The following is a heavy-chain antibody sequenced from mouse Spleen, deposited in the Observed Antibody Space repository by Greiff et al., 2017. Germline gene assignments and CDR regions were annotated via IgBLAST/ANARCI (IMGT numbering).Heavy chain of an antibody. Sequence: VQLQQSGPELVKPGASVKISCKASGYTFTDYYMNWVKQSHGKSLEWIGDINPNNGGTSYNQKFTGKATLTVDESSSTAYMELRSLTSEDSAVYYCARDYGSSYALDYWGQGTSVTVSS. D-gene: IGHD1-1*01. CDR1: GYTFTDYY. CDR3: ARDYGSSYALDY. CDR2: INPNNGGT. J-gene: IGHJ4*01. V-gene: IGHV1-26*01.